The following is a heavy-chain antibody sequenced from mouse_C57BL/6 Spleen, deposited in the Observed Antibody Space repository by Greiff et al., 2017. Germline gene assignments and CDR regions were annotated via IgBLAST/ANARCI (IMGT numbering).Heavy chain of an antibody. CDR2: IYPSDSET. CDR3: ARWHYSDYPWYFDV. CDR1: GYTFTSYW. D-gene: IGHD2-13*01. Sequence: QVQLQQPGAELVRPGSSVKPSCKASGYTFTSYWMDWVKQRPGQGLEWIGNIYPSDSETHYNQKFKDKATLTVDKSSSTAYMQLSSLTSEDSAVYYCARWHYSDYPWYFDVWGTGTTVTVSS. V-gene: IGHV1-61*01. J-gene: IGHJ1*03.